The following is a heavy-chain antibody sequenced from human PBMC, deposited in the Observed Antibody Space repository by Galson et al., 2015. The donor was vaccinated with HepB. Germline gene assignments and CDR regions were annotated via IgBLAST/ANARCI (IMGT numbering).Heavy chain of an antibody. J-gene: IGHJ4*02. D-gene: IGHD6-13*01. CDR1: GFPFSSYW. Sequence: SLRLSCAASGFPFSSYWMHWVRQAPGKGLVWVSRINSDGSSTSYADSVKGRFTISRDNAKNTLYLQMNSLRAEDTAVYYCARASIAAAVGKFDYWGQGTLVTVSS. V-gene: IGHV3-74*01. CDR2: INSDGSST. CDR3: ARASIAAAVGKFDY.